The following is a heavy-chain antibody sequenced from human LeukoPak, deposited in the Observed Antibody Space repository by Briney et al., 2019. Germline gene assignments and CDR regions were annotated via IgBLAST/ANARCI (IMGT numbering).Heavy chain of an antibody. V-gene: IGHV3-53*01. J-gene: IGHJ4*02. CDR2: IYSGGST. CDR1: GFTVSSNY. Sequence: GGSLRLSCAASGFTVSSNYMSWVRQAPGKGLEWVSVIYSGGSTYYADSVKGRFTISRDNSKNTLYLQMNSLRAEDTAVYYCAKTSYLGYCSGGSCYYFDYWGQGTLVTVSS. CDR3: AKTSYLGYCSGGSCYYFDY. D-gene: IGHD2-15*01.